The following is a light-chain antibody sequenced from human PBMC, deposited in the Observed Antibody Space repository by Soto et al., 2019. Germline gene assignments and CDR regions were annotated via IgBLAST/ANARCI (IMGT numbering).Light chain of an antibody. Sequence: QSALTQPASVSGSPGQSITISCTGTSSDVGKYNLVSWYRQHPGKAPKLMIYEDIKRPSGVSNRFSGSKSGNTASLTISGLQAEDEADYYCSSHAGRGTVIFGGGTQLTVL. V-gene: IGLV2-23*01. J-gene: IGLJ2*01. CDR1: SSDVGKYNL. CDR3: SSHAGRGTVI. CDR2: EDI.